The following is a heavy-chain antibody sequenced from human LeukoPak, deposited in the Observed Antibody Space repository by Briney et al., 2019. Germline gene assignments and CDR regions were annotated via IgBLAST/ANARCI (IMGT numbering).Heavy chain of an antibody. CDR3: AKDISSSWYSSLDY. V-gene: IGHV3-23*01. Sequence: GGSLRLSCAASGFTFSNYAMSWVRQAPGKGLEWVSAISGSGGSTYYADSVKGRFTISRDNAKNSLYLQMNSLRAEDTALYYCAKDISSSWYSSLDYWGQGTLVTVSS. J-gene: IGHJ4*02. CDR1: GFTFSNYA. D-gene: IGHD6-13*01. CDR2: ISGSGGST.